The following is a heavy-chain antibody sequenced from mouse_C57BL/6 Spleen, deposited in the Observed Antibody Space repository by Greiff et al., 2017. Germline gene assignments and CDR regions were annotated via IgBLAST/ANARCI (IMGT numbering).Heavy chain of an antibody. CDR1: GFTFTDYY. V-gene: IGHV7-3*01. CDR2: IRNKANGYTT. Sequence: EVKVEESGGGLVQPGGSLSLSCAASGFTFTDYYMSWVRQPPGTALEWLGFIRNKANGYTTEYSASVKGRFTISRDNSQSILYLQRNALRAEDSTTYYCARYTAPRYYGSSLDYWGQGTTLTVSS. D-gene: IGHD1-1*01. J-gene: IGHJ2*01. CDR3: ARYTAPRYYGSSLDY.